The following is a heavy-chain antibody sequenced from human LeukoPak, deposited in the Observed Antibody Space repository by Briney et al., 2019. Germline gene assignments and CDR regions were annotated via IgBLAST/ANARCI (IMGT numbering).Heavy chain of an antibody. J-gene: IGHJ5*02. CDR1: GFTFSSYA. D-gene: IGHD2-2*01. V-gene: IGHV3-30-3*01. CDR3: AKSSSLYCSSTSCRNWFDP. Sequence: GGSLRLSCAASGFTFSSYAMHWVRQAPGKGLEWVAVISYDGSNKYYADSVKGRFTISRDNSKNTLYLQMNSLRAEDTAVYYCAKSSSLYCSSTSCRNWFDPWGQGTLVTVSS. CDR2: ISYDGSNK.